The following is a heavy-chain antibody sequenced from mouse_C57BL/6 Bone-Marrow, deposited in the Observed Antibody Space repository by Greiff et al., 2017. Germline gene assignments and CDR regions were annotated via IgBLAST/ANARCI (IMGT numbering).Heavy chain of an antibody. Sequence: QVQLQQPGTELVKPGASVKLSCKASGYTFTSYWMHWVKQKPGQGLEWIGNINPSNGGTNYNEKFKSKATLTVDKSSSTAYMPLSSLPSEDSAVYYCSRSKNTGSVAWLAYWGQGTLVTVSA. V-gene: IGHV1-53*01. D-gene: IGHD1-3*01. J-gene: IGHJ3*01. CDR1: GYTFTSYW. CDR3: SRSKNTGSVAWLAY. CDR2: INPSNGGT.